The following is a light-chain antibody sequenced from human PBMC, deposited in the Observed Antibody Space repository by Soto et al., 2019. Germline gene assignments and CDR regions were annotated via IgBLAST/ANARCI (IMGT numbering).Light chain of an antibody. CDR3: QEYDSYSRGT. CDR1: QSIGTW. J-gene: IGKJ1*01. CDR2: KAS. V-gene: IGKV1-5*03. Sequence: DIQMTQSPSTLSASVGDRVTITCRASQSIGTWLAWFQQKPGKAPKLLIYKASTLDSGVPSRFSGSGSGTEFTLTINSLQSDDFATYYCQEYDSYSRGTFGQGTKVDIK.